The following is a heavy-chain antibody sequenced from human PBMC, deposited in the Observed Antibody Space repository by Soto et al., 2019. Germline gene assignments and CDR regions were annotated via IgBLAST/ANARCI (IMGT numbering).Heavy chain of an antibody. J-gene: IGHJ5*02. Sequence: PSETLYLTCTVSGGSISSYYWSWIRQPPGKGLEWIGYIYYSGSTNYNPSLKSRVTISVDTSKNQFSLKLTSMTAADTAVYYCARVVPGAEAWFGPWGQGTLVTGSS. D-gene: IGHD2-2*01. CDR2: IYYSGST. V-gene: IGHV4-59*01. CDR3: ARVVPGAEAWFGP. CDR1: GGSISSYY.